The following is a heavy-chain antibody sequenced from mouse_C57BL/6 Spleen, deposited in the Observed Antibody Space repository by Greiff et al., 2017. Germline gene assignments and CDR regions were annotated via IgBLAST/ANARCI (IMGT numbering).Heavy chain of an antibody. CDR3: ARARGYYGSSYGGAMDY. D-gene: IGHD1-1*01. Sequence: DVKLVESGGGLVKPGGSLTLSCAASGFTFSSYAMSWVRQTPEKRLEWVATLSAGGSYTYYPDNVKGRFTISRDNAKNNLYLQMSRLKSEDTAMYYCARARGYYGSSYGGAMDYWGQGTSVTVSS. CDR1: GFTFSSYA. CDR2: LSAGGSYT. V-gene: IGHV5-4*03. J-gene: IGHJ4*01.